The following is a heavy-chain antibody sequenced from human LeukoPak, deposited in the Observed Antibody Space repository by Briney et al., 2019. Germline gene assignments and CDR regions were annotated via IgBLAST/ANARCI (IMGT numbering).Heavy chain of an antibody. CDR3: AKHRVEVAGSYFDS. J-gene: IGHJ4*02. Sequence: PGGSLRLSCAASGFTFSNYNIHWVRQAPGKGLEWVAVLSSDESDDYYADSENYADSVEGRFTISRDNSQNTVYLQMTSLRPEDTAVYYCAKHRVEVAGSYFDSWGQGTLVTVSS. CDR1: GFTFSNYN. CDR2: LSSDESDD. V-gene: IGHV3-30*18. D-gene: IGHD6-19*01.